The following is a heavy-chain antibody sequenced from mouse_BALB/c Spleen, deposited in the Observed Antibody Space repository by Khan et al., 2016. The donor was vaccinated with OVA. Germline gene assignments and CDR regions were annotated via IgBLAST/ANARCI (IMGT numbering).Heavy chain of an antibody. CDR1: GYTFTDYV. CDR2: IYPGSGST. V-gene: IGHV1-77*01. J-gene: IGHJ2*01. D-gene: IGHD1-1*01. Sequence: QVQLKQSGSELVKPGASVKMSCKASGYTFTDYVISWVKQRTGQGLEWIGEIYPGSGSTYYNKKFKGRATLTADKSSNQAYMQLSSLTSVDSAVYCCARFHSGSKVYYFDYWGQGTTLTVSS. CDR3: ARFHSGSKVYYFDY.